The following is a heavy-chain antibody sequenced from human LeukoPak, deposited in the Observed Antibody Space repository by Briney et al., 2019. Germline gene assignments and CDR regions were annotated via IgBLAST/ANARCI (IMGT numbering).Heavy chain of an antibody. Sequence: ASVKVSCKASGYTFTTYAMNWVRQAPGQGLEWMGRIIPILGIANYAQKFQGRVTITADKSTSTAYMELSSLRSEDTAVYYCARDLYYYDSSGHGAYWGQGTLVTVSS. J-gene: IGHJ4*02. V-gene: IGHV1-69*04. D-gene: IGHD3-22*01. CDR2: IIPILGIA. CDR1: GYTFTTYA. CDR3: ARDLYYYDSSGHGAY.